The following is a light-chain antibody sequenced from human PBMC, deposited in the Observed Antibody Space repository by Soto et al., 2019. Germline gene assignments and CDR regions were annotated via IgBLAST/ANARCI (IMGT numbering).Light chain of an antibody. CDR3: QQRSIWPVT. CDR2: DAS. V-gene: IGKV3-11*01. CDR1: QSVSSY. Sequence: EIVLTQSPATLSLSPGERATLSCRASQSVSSYLAWYQQKPGQAPRLLIYDASNRATGIPARFSGSGSGTDFTLTISSLEPEDFAVYYCQQRSIWPVTCGQGTRLEIK. J-gene: IGKJ5*01.